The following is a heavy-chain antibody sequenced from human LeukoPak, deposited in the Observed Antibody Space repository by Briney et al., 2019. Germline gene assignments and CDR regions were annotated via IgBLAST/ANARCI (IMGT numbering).Heavy chain of an antibody. CDR2: ISSSSNII. D-gene: IGHD3-3*01. J-gene: IGHJ4*02. CDR3: ARGDPIYDFWSGGDH. Sequence: GESLRLSCAASGFTFNSYAFNWVRQAPGKGLEWVSYISSSSNIIYYADSVKGRSTISRDNARNFLYLQMNSLRAEDTAVYYCARGDPIYDFWSGGDHWGQGSLVSVSS. CDR1: GFTFNSYA. V-gene: IGHV3-48*01.